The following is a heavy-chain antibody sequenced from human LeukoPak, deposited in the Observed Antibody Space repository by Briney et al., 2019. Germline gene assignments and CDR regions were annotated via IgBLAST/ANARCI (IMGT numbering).Heavy chain of an antibody. Sequence: PSGTLSLTCAVYGGSFSGCYWSWIRQAPGKGLEWIGSVFCSGSTDYSPSLNSRGTVSVDTSNNQFSLQLISVTAADTAIYFCARYYGSGRDPDYWGQGTLVTVSS. CDR3: ARYYGSGRDPDY. CDR2: VFCSGST. J-gene: IGHJ4*02. CDR1: GGSFSGCY. V-gene: IGHV4-34*12. D-gene: IGHD3-10*01.